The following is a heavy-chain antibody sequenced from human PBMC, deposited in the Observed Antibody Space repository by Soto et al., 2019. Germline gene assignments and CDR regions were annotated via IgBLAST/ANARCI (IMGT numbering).Heavy chain of an antibody. J-gene: IGHJ4*02. CDR2: ISAYNGNT. Sequence: QVQLVQSGAKVKKPGASVKVSCKASGYTFTSYAISWVRQAPGQGLEWMGWISAYNGNTNYAQKLQGRVTMTTGASTSTANVALRSLRSDDAAVYYCARDAPAADYWGQGTLVTVSS. V-gene: IGHV1-18*01. CDR1: GYTFTSYA. CDR3: ARDAPAADY.